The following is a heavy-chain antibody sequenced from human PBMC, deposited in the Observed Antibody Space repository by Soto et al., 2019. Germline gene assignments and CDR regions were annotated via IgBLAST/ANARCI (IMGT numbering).Heavy chain of an antibody. V-gene: IGHV3-64*02. CDR2: INSDGGST. CDR3: ARGGGGAALADFDY. Sequence: GGSLRLSCATSGFTFSSYWMHWVRQAPGKGLVCISTINSDGGSTYYADSVKGRFTISRDNSKNTLYLQMGSLRADDMAIYYCARGGGGAALADFDYWGQGALVTVSS. CDR1: GFTFSSYW. J-gene: IGHJ4*02. D-gene: IGHD3-16*01.